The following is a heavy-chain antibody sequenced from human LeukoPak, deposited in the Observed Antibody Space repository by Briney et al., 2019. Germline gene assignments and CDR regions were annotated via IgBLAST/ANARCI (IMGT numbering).Heavy chain of an antibody. CDR1: GFTFDDYG. CDR3: AREMSGSGMTY. J-gene: IGHJ4*02. CDR2: INWNGGST. V-gene: IGHV3-20*03. D-gene: IGHD3-10*01. Sequence: GGSLRLSYAASGFTFDDYGMSWVRQVPGKGLEWVSGINWNGGSTGYVDSVKGRFTISRDNAKNSLILYMSNLRVEDTAVYYCAREMSGSGMTYWGQGTQVTVSS.